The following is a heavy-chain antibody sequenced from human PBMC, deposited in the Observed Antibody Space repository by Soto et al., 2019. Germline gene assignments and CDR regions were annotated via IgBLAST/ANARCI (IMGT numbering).Heavy chain of an antibody. D-gene: IGHD3-22*01. CDR1: GSTFTGYY. J-gene: IGHJ5*02. CDR2: INPNSGGT. Sequence: ASVKVSCKASGSTFTGYYMHWVRQAPGQGLEWMGWINPNSGGTNYAQKFQGRVTMTRDTSISTAYMELSRLRSDDTAVYYCARDYYYDSSGDIFPWGQGTLVTVSS. CDR3: ARDYYYDSSGDIFP. V-gene: IGHV1-2*02.